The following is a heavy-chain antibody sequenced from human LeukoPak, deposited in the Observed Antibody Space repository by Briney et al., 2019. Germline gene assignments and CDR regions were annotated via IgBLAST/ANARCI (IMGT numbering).Heavy chain of an antibody. CDR3: AIEGKMVRGVYTDY. V-gene: IGHV1-24*01. J-gene: IGHJ4*02. CDR1: GYTLTELS. Sequence: ASVKVSCKVSGYTLTELSMHCVRQAPGKGLEWMARFDPEDGETIYAQNFQGRVTMTADTSTDTVYMELSSLRSEDTPVYYCAIEGKMVRGVYTDYWGQGTLVTVSS. CDR2: FDPEDGET. D-gene: IGHD3-10*01.